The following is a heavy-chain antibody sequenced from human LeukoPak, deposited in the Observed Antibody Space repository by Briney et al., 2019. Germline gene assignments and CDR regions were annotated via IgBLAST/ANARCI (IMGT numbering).Heavy chain of an antibody. D-gene: IGHD3-10*01. J-gene: IGHJ4*02. CDR3: TRDPAHEEVRGIFIPYFDC. Sequence: ASVKVSCTASGYTFARYGISWVRQAPGQGLEWMGWISANSGYTNYAQNLQGRLTMTTDTSTSTAYMELRSLRADDTAMYYCTRDPAHEEVRGIFIPYFDCWGQGTLVTVSS. V-gene: IGHV1-18*01. CDR1: GYTFARYG. CDR2: ISANSGYT.